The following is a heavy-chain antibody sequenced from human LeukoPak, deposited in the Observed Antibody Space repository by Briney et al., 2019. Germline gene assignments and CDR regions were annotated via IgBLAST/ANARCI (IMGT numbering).Heavy chain of an antibody. CDR1: GFTFSSYS. CDR2: ISSSSSYI. CDR3: ARPPRTSYGSGSYFSDY. Sequence: GGSLRLSCAASGFTFSSYSMNWVRQAPGKGLEWVSSISSSSSYIYYADSVKGRFTISRDNAKNSLYPQMNSLRAEDTAVYYCARPPRTSYGSGSYFSDYWGQGTLVTVSS. D-gene: IGHD3-10*01. J-gene: IGHJ4*02. V-gene: IGHV3-21*01.